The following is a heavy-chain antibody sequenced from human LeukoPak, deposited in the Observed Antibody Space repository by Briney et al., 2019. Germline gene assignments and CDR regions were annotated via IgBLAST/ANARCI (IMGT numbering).Heavy chain of an antibody. CDR1: GFTFSSYA. Sequence: GGSLRLSCAASGFTFSSYAMSWVRQAPGKGLEWFSAISGSGASTYYADSVKGRFTISRDNSKNTLYLQMNSLRAEDTAIYYCAVHDYGDYDYFDYWGQGTLVTVSS. CDR2: ISGSGAST. CDR3: AVHDYGDYDYFDY. D-gene: IGHD4-17*01. J-gene: IGHJ4*02. V-gene: IGHV3-23*01.